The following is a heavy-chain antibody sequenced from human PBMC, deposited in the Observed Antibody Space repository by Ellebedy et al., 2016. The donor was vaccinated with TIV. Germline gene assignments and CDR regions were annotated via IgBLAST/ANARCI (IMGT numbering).Heavy chain of an antibody. CDR1: GYTFTSYG. V-gene: IGHV1-18*01. D-gene: IGHD2-21*02. CDR3: ARVGRHIVVVTAIHSDWFDP. CDR2: ISAYNGNT. J-gene: IGHJ5*02. Sequence: AASVKVSCKASGYTFTSYGISWVRQAPGQGLEWMGWISAYNGNTYYAQKLQGRVTMTTDTSTSTAYMELKSLRSDDTAVYYCARVGRHIVVVTAIHSDWFDPWGQGTLVTVSS.